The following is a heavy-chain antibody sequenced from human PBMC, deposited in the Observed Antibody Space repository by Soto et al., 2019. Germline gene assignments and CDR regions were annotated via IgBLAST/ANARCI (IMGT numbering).Heavy chain of an antibody. J-gene: IGHJ4*02. D-gene: IGHD2-15*01. CDR2: ISSSSSYI. CDR3: ARGSVQLFDY. V-gene: IGHV3-21*01. Sequence: GGSLSLSCAASGFTFSSYSMNWVRQAPGKGLEWVSSISSSSSYIYYADSVKGRFTISRDNAKNSLYLQMNSLRAEDTAVYYCARGSVQLFDYWGQGTLVTVSS. CDR1: GFTFSSYS.